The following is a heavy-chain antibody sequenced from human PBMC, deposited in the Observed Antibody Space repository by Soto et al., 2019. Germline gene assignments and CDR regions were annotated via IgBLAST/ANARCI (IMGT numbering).Heavy chain of an antibody. V-gene: IGHV1-69*13. Sequence: ASVKVSCKASGGTFSSHAISWVRQAPGQGLEGMVGTIPLFKATNYAQKFRGRVTITADDATSTAYMDLYSLRSEDTAVYYCARDVPLNYYDGTYSYYDMDVWGQGTTVPV. CDR1: GGTFSSHA. CDR3: ARDVPLNYYDGTYSYYDMDV. J-gene: IGHJ6*02. CDR2: TIPLFKAT. D-gene: IGHD3-16*01.